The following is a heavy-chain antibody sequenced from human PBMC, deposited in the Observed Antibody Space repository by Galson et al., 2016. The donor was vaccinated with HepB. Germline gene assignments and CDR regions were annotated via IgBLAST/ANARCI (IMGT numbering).Heavy chain of an antibody. CDR2: ISWNSGII. CDR3: VKDNQVAWFGDEEWYFDL. J-gene: IGHJ2*01. CDR1: GFTSDGYA. D-gene: IGHD3-10*01. V-gene: IGHV3-9*02. Sequence: SLRLSCAASGFTSDGYALHWVRQAPGKGLEWVSGISWNSGIIRYADSVKGRFTISRDNAKNSLYLQMNSLRPEDTALYYCVKDNQVAWFGDEEWYFDLWGRGTLVTVSS.